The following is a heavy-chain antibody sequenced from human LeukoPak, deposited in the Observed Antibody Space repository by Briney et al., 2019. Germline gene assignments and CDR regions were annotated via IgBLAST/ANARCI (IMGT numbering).Heavy chain of an antibody. D-gene: IGHD5-12*01. CDR1: GGSINSSSYY. J-gene: IGHJ4*02. Sequence: ETLSLTCTVSGGSINSSSYYWGWIRQPPGKGLEWIGSIFYSGNTYDNPSLKSRVTISVDTSKNQFSLKLNSVTAADTAVYYCARHRSKWLRSSFDYWGQGALVTVSS. CDR3: ARHRSKWLRSSFDY. V-gene: IGHV4-39*01. CDR2: IFYSGNT.